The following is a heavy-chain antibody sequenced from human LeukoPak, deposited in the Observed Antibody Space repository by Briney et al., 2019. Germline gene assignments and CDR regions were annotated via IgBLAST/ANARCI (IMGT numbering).Heavy chain of an antibody. V-gene: IGHV3-23*01. J-gene: IGHJ4*02. CDR2: FSGAGDYT. D-gene: IGHD3-3*01. CDR3: AKHPYNDFWSGYYKGFDY. Sequence: GGSLRLSCAASGFTFSSYAMSWVRQAPGKGLEWVSSFSGAGDYTHSADSVKGRFIISRDNSKNTLYLQMNSLRVEDTAVYYCAKHPYNDFWSGYYKGFDYWGQGTLVTVSS. CDR1: GFTFSSYA.